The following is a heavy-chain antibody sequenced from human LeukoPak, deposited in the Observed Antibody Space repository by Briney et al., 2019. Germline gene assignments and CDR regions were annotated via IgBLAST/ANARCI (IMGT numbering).Heavy chain of an antibody. Sequence: PSETLSLTCTVSGGSISSISYYWGWIRQPPGKGLEWIGSIYYGGSTYYNPSLNSRVTISVDTSKNQFSLKLSSVTAADTAVYYCARRLNLQRDFWFDPWGQGTLVTVSS. CDR2: IYYGGST. J-gene: IGHJ5*02. CDR1: GGSISSISYY. CDR3: ARRLNLQRDFWFDP. D-gene: IGHD1-1*01. V-gene: IGHV4-39*01.